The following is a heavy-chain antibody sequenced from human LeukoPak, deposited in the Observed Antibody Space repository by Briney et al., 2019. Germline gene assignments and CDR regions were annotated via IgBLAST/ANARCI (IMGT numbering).Heavy chain of an antibody. D-gene: IGHD6-19*01. CDR1: GGTFSSYA. Sequence: SVKVSCKASGGTFSSYAISWVRQAPGQGLEWMGGIIPIFGTANYAQKFQGRVTITADESTSTAYMELSSPRSEDTAVYYCARDGRSDWYVVDYWGRGTLVTVSS. CDR2: IIPIFGTA. V-gene: IGHV1-69*13. CDR3: ARDGRSDWYVVDY. J-gene: IGHJ4*02.